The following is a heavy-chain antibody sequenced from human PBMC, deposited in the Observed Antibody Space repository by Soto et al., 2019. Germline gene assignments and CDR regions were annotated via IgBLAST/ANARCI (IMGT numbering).Heavy chain of an antibody. Sequence: SVKVSCKASGGTFSSYAISWVRQAPGQGLEWMGGIIPIFGTANYAQKFQGRVTITADESTCTAYMELSSLRSEDTAVYYCARQRITIFGVVTEDYYYYGMDVWGQGTTVTVSS. J-gene: IGHJ6*02. V-gene: IGHV1-69*13. CDR1: GGTFSSYA. CDR3: ARQRITIFGVVTEDYYYYGMDV. CDR2: IIPIFGTA. D-gene: IGHD3-3*01.